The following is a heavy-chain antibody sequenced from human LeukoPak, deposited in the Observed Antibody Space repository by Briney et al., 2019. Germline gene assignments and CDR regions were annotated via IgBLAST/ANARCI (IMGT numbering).Heavy chain of an antibody. CDR2: IYYSGSI. V-gene: IGHV4-39*01. CDR3: ARHKGGSAASLDH. Sequence: SETLSLTCTVSSGSVSDSSYYWGWIRQPPGKGLEWLGSIYYSGSIYQNRSLKSRVILSEDESKNQFSLNLSSVTAADTAVYYCARHKGGSAASLDHWGQGTLVTVSS. CDR1: SGSVSDSSYY. D-gene: IGHD3-10*01. J-gene: IGHJ4*02.